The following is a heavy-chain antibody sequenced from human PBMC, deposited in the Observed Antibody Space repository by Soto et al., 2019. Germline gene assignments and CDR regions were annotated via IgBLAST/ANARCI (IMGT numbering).Heavy chain of an antibody. J-gene: IGHJ3*02. CDR3: ARNRLGIRAFDI. CDR1: GFTFSSYW. V-gene: IGHV3-7*05. D-gene: IGHD3-16*01. Sequence: EVQLVESGGGLVQPGGSLRLSCAASGFTFSSYWMTWVRQAPGKGLEWVANIKDDGSDKYYVDSVKGRFTVSRDNAKNSLYLQMNSLRAEDTAVYYCARNRLGIRAFDIWGQGTMVTVSS. CDR2: IKDDGSDK.